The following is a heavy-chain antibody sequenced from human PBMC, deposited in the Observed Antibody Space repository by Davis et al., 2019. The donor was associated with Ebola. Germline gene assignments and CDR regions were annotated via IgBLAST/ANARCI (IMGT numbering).Heavy chain of an antibody. CDR2: IYNGGST. V-gene: IGHV3-53*01. J-gene: IGHJ6*02. CDR1: GFTASSNY. D-gene: IGHD2-2*01. CDR3: ARQLPYYSYGMDV. Sequence: PGGSLRPSCAASGFTASSNYMSWVRQAPGKGLEWVSVIYNGGSTYYADSVKGRFTISRDNSKNTLYLQMNSLRAEDTAVYFCARQLPYYSYGMDVWGQGTTVTVSS.